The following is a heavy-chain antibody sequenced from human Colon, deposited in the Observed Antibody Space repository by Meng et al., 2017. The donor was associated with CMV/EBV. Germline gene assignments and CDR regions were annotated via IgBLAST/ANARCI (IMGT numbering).Heavy chain of an antibody. CDR1: GLLFRTYA. V-gene: IGHV3-30-3*01. D-gene: IGHD1-26*01. CDR3: ARDRWEPLIHGEFDY. Sequence: SGLLFRTYAMHWVRQAPGKGLEWVAAISYGGGDKYYADSVKGRFTISRDNSNNTVDLQMNSLRGEDTAVYYCARDRWEPLIHGEFDYWGHGTLVTVSS. J-gene: IGHJ4*01. CDR2: ISYGGGDK.